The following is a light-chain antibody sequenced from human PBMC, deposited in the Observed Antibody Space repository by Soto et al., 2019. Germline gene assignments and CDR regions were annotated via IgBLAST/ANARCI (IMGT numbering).Light chain of an antibody. CDR1: SSDVGGYRY. V-gene: IGLV2-14*01. CDR2: EVS. CDR3: SSYTSSNTWV. J-gene: IGLJ3*02. Sequence: QSALTQPASVSGSPGQSITISCTGTSSDVGGYRYVSWYQQYPGKAPKLMIYEVSNRPSGVSNRFSGSKSGNTASLTISGLPAEEGADYYCSSYTSSNTWVFGGGTKLTVL.